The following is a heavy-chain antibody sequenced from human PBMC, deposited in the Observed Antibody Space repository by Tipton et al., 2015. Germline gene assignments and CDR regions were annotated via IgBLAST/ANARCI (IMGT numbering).Heavy chain of an antibody. D-gene: IGHD6-13*01. CDR2: IFYSGSA. Sequence: TLSLTCTVSGGSISNYYWSWIRQPPGKGLEWIGYIFYSGSATYNPSLKSRVTISVDTSKNQFSLKLSSVTAADTAVYYCARLFYSTSWYWFDPWGQGTLVTVSS. CDR3: ARLFYSTSWYWFDP. J-gene: IGHJ5*02. V-gene: IGHV4-59*07. CDR1: GGSISNYY.